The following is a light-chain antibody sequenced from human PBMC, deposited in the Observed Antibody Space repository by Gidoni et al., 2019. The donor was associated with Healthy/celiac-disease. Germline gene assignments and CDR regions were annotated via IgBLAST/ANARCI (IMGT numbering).Light chain of an antibody. CDR1: SSDVGSYNL. CDR2: DVS. V-gene: IGLV2-23*02. J-gene: IGLJ1*01. Sequence: QSALTQPASVSGSPGQSITISCTGTSSDVGSYNLFSWYQQHPGKAPKLMIYDVSKRPSGVSNRFSGSKSGNTASLTISGLQAEDEADYYCCSYAGSSTFVFGTGTKVTVL. CDR3: CSYAGSSTFV.